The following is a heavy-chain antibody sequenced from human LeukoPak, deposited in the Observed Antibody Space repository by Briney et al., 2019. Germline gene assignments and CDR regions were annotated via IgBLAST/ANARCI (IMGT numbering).Heavy chain of an antibody. Sequence: PSETLSLTCTVSGGSISSSGYSWVWIPQPPGKGLEGIGSIYYSGTTYYNPSLKSRVTISLDTSKKQFSLKLSSVNAADTAVYYCARDMVRFWSGMGAFDIWGQGTTVTVSS. CDR2: IYYSGTT. D-gene: IGHD3-3*01. CDR3: ARDMVRFWSGMGAFDI. V-gene: IGHV4-39*07. CDR1: GGSISSSGYS. J-gene: IGHJ3*02.